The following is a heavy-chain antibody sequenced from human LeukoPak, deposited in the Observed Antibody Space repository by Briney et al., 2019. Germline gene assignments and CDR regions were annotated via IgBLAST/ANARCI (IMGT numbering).Heavy chain of an antibody. CDR2: ISYDGSNK. CDR1: GFTFSSYG. J-gene: IGHJ4*02. D-gene: IGHD6-13*01. CDR3: AREVKFSSRGWLTGIAAAGIGY. Sequence: PGRSLRLSCAASGFTFSSYGMHWVRQAPGKGLEWVAVISYDGSNKYYADSVKGRFTISRDNSKNTLYLQMNSLRAEDTAVYYCAREVKFSSRGWLTGIAAAGIGYWGQGTLVSVSS. V-gene: IGHV3-30*03.